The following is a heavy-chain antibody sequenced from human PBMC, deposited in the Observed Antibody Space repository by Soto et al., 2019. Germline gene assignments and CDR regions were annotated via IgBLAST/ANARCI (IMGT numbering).Heavy chain of an antibody. CDR1: GFTVSSNY. CDR3: ARGPLTPPHAFDI. V-gene: IGHV3-66*01. J-gene: IGHJ3*02. CDR2: IYSGGST. Sequence: EVQLVESGGGLVQPGGSLRLSCAASGFTVSSNYMSWVRQAPGKGLEWVSVIYSGGSTYYADSVKGRFTISRDNSKNTLYLQMNSLRAEDTAVYYWARGPLTPPHAFDIWGQGTMVTVSS.